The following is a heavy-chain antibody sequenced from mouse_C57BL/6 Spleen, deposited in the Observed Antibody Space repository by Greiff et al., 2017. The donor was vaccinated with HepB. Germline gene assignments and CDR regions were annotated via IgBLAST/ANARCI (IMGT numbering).Heavy chain of an antibody. Sequence: DVKLQESGPGLVKPSQSLSLTCTVTGYSITSGYGWNWIRQFPGNKLEWMGYIRYSGSTNYNPSLTRRISITRDTSKNQFVLQFNSLTTEDTATYYCARTARIKYWGQGTTLTVSS. D-gene: IGHD1-2*01. CDR3: ARTARIKY. CDR2: IRYSGST. V-gene: IGHV3-1*02. CDR1: GYSITSGYG. J-gene: IGHJ2*01.